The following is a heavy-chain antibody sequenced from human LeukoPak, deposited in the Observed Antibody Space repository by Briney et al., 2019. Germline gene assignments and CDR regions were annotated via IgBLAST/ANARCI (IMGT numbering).Heavy chain of an antibody. V-gene: IGHV4-61*02. J-gene: IGHJ6*03. CDR1: GGSISSDIYY. CDR2: IYTSGST. D-gene: IGHD2-2*01. CDR3: ARGGGSTSLYYYYYYMDV. Sequence: PSETLSLTCTVSGGSISSDIYYWSWIRQPAGKGLEWIGRIYTSGSTNYNPSLKSRVTISVDTSKTQFSLKLSSVTAADTAVYYCARGGGSTSLYYYYYYMDVWGKGTTVTVSS.